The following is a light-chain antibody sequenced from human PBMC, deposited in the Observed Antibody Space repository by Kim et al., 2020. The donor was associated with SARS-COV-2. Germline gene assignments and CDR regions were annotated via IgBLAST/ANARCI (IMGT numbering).Light chain of an antibody. V-gene: IGLV1-40*01. CDR1: TSNIGAGYD. Sequence: QSVLTQPPSVSGAPGQRVTISCSGSTSNIGAGYDVHWYQQIPGSAPKLLIYGNDNRPSGVPDRFSGAKSGTSASLAITGLQPEDEADYYCQSFDRGLTAWVFGGGTQLTVL. CDR3: QSFDRGLTAWV. J-gene: IGLJ7*01. CDR2: GND.